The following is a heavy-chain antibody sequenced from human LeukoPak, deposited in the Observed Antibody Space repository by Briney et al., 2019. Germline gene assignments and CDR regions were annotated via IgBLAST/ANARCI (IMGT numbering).Heavy chain of an antibody. CDR1: GFTFSDYY. D-gene: IGHD1-26*01. J-gene: IGHJ6*02. Sequence: GGSPRLSCAASGFTFSDYYMSWIRQAPGKGLEWVSYISSSGSTIYYADSVKGRFTISSDNAKNSLYLQMNSLRAEDTAVYYCARVNTPPFVWGSYSSYYYGMDVWGQGTTVTVSS. CDR2: ISSSGSTI. V-gene: IGHV3-11*01. CDR3: ARVNTPPFVWGSYSSYYYGMDV.